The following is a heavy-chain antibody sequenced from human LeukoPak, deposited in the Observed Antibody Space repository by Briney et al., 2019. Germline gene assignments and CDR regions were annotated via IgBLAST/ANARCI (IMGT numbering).Heavy chain of an antibody. D-gene: IGHD1-26*01. CDR1: GGSISSGGYY. CDR3: ARDSWKLRGWFDP. Sequence: SQTLSLTCTVSGGSISSGGYYWSWIRQHPGKGPEWIGYIYYSGSTYYNPSLKSRVTISVDTSKNQFSLKLSSVTAADTAVYYCARDSWKLRGWFDPWGQGTLVTVSS. CDR2: IYYSGST. J-gene: IGHJ5*02. V-gene: IGHV4-31*03.